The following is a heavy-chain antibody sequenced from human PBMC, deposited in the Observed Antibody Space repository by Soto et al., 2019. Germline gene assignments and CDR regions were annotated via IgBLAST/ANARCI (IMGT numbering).Heavy chain of an antibody. J-gene: IGHJ6*03. CDR2: INAGNGNT. V-gene: IGHV1-3*01. CDR1: GYTFTSYA. D-gene: IGHD6-13*01. Sequence: GASVKVSCKAPGYTFTSYAMHWVRQAPGQRLEWMGWINAGNGNTKYSQKFQGRVTITRDTSASTAYMELSSLRSEDTAVYYCARDKIAAAGRHTIGDYYYMDVWGKGTTVTVSS. CDR3: ARDKIAAAGRHTIGDYYYMDV.